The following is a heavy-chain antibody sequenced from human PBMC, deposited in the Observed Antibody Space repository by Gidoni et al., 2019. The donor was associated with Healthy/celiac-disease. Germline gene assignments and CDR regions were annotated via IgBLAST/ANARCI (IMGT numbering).Heavy chain of an antibody. Sequence: EVQLVESGGGLVQPGGSLRLSCAASGFTFSSYDMHWVRQATGKGLEWVSAIGTAGDTYYPGSVKGRFTISRENAKNSLYLQMNSLRAGDTAVYYCARAGIYYYYGMDVWGQGTTVTVSS. J-gene: IGHJ6*02. CDR1: GFTFSSYD. V-gene: IGHV3-13*01. D-gene: IGHD6-13*01. CDR3: ARAGIYYYYGMDV. CDR2: IGTAGDT.